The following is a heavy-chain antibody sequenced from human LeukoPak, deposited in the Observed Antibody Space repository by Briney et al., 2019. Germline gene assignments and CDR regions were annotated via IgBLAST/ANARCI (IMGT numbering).Heavy chain of an antibody. J-gene: IGHJ6*03. Sequence: SSETLSLTCIVYGGSLSGYYWIWIRQPPGKGLEWIGEINDRGSTNYNPSLKSRVTISIDTSQNQFSLKLSSVTAADTAVYYCARRYFDSLYYMDVWGKGTTV. CDR1: GGSLSGYY. D-gene: IGHD3-9*01. CDR2: INDRGST. CDR3: ARRYFDSLYYMDV. V-gene: IGHV4-34*01.